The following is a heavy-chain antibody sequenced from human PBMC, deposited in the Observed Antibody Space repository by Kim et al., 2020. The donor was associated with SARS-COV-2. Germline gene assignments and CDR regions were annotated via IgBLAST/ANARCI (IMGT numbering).Heavy chain of an antibody. D-gene: IGHD2-15*01. J-gene: IGHJ4*02. V-gene: IGHV1-3*01. CDR3: ARGGAASFDY. CDR2: T. Sequence: TKTSQKCQGRVTITRDTSASTAYMELSSLRSEDTAVYYCARGGAASFDYWGQGTLVTVSS.